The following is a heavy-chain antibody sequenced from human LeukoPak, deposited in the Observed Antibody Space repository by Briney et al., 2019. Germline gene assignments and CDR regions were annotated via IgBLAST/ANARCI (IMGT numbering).Heavy chain of an antibody. J-gene: IGHJ3*02. V-gene: IGHV5-51*01. CDR2: IYPGDSDT. D-gene: IGHD3-22*01. Sequence: GESLKISCKGSGYSFTSYWIGWVRQMPGKGLEWMGIIYPGDSDTRYSPSFQGQVTISADKSISTAYLQWSSLKASDTAMYYCARRAYYYDSSGYYSLGAFDIWGQGTMVTVSS. CDR3: ARRAYYYDSSGYYSLGAFDI. CDR1: GYSFTSYW.